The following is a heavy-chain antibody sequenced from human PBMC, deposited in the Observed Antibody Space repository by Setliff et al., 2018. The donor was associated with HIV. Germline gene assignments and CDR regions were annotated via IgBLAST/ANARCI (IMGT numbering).Heavy chain of an antibody. CDR1: GVSINRTDHY. CDR3: ASGEDSGTYGEPYDS. J-gene: IGHJ5*01. CDR2: VSQSGST. D-gene: IGHD1-26*01. Sequence: SETLSLTCSVSGVSINRTDHYWGWIRQSPGKSLEWIGSVSQSGSTYYNPSLKSRITISVDLSINQFSLKLHSVTAADTAVYYCASGEDSGTYGEPYDSWGQGALVTVSS. V-gene: IGHV4-39*01.